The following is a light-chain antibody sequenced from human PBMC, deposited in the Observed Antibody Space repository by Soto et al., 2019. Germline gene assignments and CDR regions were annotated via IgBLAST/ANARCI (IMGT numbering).Light chain of an antibody. CDR1: QSVTSNY. J-gene: IGKJ5*01. CDR3: QQYGSSSPTT. CDR2: GAS. Sequence: EIVLTQSPGTLSLSPGEGATLSCRASQSVTSNYLAWYQQRPGQAPRLLIYGASSRATGIPDRFSGGGSGPDFTLTISRLEPEDFAVYYCQQYGSSSPTTFGQGTRLEIE. V-gene: IGKV3-20*01.